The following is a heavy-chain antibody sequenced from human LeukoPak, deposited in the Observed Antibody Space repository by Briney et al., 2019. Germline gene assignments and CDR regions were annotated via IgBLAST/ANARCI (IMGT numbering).Heavy chain of an antibody. D-gene: IGHD6-19*01. CDR1: GYTFTGYY. V-gene: IGHV1-2*06. J-gene: IGHJ4*02. CDR2: INPNSGGT. Sequence: ASVKVSCKASGYTFTGYYMHWVRQAPGQGLEWMGRINPNSGGTNYAQKFQGRVTMTRDTSFSTAYMELSRLRSDDTAVYYCARGPRSSGWNDYWGQGTLVTVSS. CDR3: ARGPRSSGWNDY.